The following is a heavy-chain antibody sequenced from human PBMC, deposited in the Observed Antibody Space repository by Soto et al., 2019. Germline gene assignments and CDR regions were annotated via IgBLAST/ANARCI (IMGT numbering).Heavy chain of an antibody. CDR2: IYHSGST. Sequence: QVQLQESGPGLVKPSGTLSLTCAVSGGSISSSNWWSWVRQPPGKGLEWIGEIYHSGSTNYNPSLRSRVTMSVDKSKNQFSLKLSSVTAADTAVYYCARERRRWLHPYYFDYWGQGTLVTVSS. J-gene: IGHJ4*02. CDR3: ARERRRWLHPYYFDY. D-gene: IGHD5-12*01. CDR1: GGSISSSNW. V-gene: IGHV4-4*02.